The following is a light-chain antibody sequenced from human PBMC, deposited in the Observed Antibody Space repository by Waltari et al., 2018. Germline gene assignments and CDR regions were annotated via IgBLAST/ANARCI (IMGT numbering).Light chain of an antibody. Sequence: QLVLTQSPSASASLGASVKPTSTLSSWHSSNVIAWLQQQPEKGPRFLLKVNSDGSHRKGDEIPDRFSGSSSGAERYLSISSLQSEDEADYFCQTGGHGTWVFGGGTKLTVL. CDR3: QTGGHGTWV. J-gene: IGLJ3*02. V-gene: IGLV4-69*01. CDR2: VNSDGSH. CDR1: SWHSSNV.